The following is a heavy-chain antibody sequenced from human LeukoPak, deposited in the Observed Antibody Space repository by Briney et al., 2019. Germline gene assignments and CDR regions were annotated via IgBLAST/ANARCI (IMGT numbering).Heavy chain of an antibody. CDR1: GFTFSSYA. V-gene: IGHV3-23*01. CDR3: ARVGRSRDYFDS. Sequence: PGGSLRLSCAASGFTFSSYAMSWVRQPPGKGLEWVSGISGSGDNTYYADSVKGRFTISRDNSKKTLYLHLNSLRAEDTAVYYCARVGRSRDYFDSWGQGTLVTVSS. CDR2: ISGSGDNT. J-gene: IGHJ4*02.